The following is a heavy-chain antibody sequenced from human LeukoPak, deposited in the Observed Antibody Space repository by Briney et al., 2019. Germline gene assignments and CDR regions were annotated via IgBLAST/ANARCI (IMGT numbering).Heavy chain of an antibody. CDR1: GYIFTPHH. V-gene: IGHV1-3*01. D-gene: IGHD5-24*01. Sequence: ASVKVSCKTSGYIFTPHHIHWMRQAPGQGLELLGWVSAANNPEYSQKFQGRVVVTRDASATTSYLELNSLRSEDTAVYYCAMSVEMPPIPSFDYWGQGTLVTVSS. J-gene: IGHJ4*02. CDR3: AMSVEMPPIPSFDY. CDR2: VSAANNP.